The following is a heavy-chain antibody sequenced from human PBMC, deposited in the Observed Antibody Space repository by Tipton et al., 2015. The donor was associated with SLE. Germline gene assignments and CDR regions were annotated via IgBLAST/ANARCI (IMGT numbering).Heavy chain of an antibody. CDR2: IYYSGST. CDR1: GGSISSYY. V-gene: IGHV4-59*01. Sequence: TLSLTCTVSGGSISSYYWSWIRQPAGKGLEWIGYIYYSGSTNYNPSLKSRVTISVDTSKNQFSLKLSSVTAADTAVYYCARMGYYYYYMDVWGKGTTVTVSS. J-gene: IGHJ6*03. CDR3: ARMGYYYYYMDV.